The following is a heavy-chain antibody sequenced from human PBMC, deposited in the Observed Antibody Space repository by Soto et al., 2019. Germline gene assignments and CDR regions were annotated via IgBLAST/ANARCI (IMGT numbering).Heavy chain of an antibody. Sequence: QVQLQESGPGLVKPSQTLSLTCTVSGGSISSGGYYWSWIRQHPGKGLEWIGYIYYSGSTYYNPSLKSRVTIAVDTSKNQFSLKLSSVTAADTAVYYCARDVSGYNNYYYYRDVWGKGTTVTVSS. J-gene: IGHJ6*03. CDR1: GGSISSGGYY. CDR3: ARDVSGYNNYYYYRDV. CDR2: IYYSGST. D-gene: IGHD5-12*01. V-gene: IGHV4-31*03.